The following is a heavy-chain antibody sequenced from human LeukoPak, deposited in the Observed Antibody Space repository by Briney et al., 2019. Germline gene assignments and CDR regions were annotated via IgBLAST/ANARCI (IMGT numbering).Heavy chain of an antibody. CDR2: ISYDGSNK. Sequence: PGGSLRLSCAASGFTFSSYGMHWVRQAPGKGLEWVAVISYDGSNKYYADSVKGRFTISRDNSKNTLYPQMNSLRAEDTAVYYCAKGGPDYDFWSGYYTYFDYWGQGTLVTVSS. CDR3: AKGGPDYDFWSGYYTYFDY. J-gene: IGHJ4*02. CDR1: GFTFSSYG. V-gene: IGHV3-30*18. D-gene: IGHD3-3*01.